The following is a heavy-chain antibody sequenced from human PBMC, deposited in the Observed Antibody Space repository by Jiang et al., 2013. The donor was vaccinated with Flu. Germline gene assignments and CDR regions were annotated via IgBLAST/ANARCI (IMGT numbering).Heavy chain of an antibody. D-gene: IGHD6-19*01. Sequence: VQLVESGGGVVQPGRSLRLSCAASGFTFSSYAMHWVRQAPGKGLEWVAVISYDGSNKYYADSVKGRFTISRDNSKNTLYLQMNSLRAEDTAVYYCARDSRVAVAGMGGYWGQGTLVTVSS. CDR2: ISYDGSNK. CDR1: GFTFSSYA. V-gene: IGHV3-30-3*01. CDR3: ARDSRVAVAGMGGY. J-gene: IGHJ4*02.